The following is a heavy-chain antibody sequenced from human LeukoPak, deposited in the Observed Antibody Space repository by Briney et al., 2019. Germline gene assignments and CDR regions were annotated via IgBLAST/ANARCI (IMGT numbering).Heavy chain of an antibody. CDR2: IIPIFGTA. J-gene: IGHJ4*02. CDR1: GGTFSSYA. Sequence: WASVKVSCKASGGTFSSYAISWVRQAPGQGLEWMGGIIPIFGTANYAQKFQGRVTITTDESTSTAYMELSSLRSEDTAVYYCVRVRDVSELELLVYWGQGTLVTVPS. V-gene: IGHV1-69*05. D-gene: IGHD1-7*01. CDR3: VRVRDVSELELLVY.